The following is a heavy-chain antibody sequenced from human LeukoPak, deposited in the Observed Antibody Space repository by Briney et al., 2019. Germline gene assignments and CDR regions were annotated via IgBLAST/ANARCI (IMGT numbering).Heavy chain of an antibody. J-gene: IGHJ4*02. CDR2: INHSGST. CDR3: ARGRWFGYSYGYWY. V-gene: IGHV4-34*01. CDR1: GGSFSGYY. Sequence: PSETLSLTCAVYGGSFSGYYWSWIRQPPGRGLEWIGEINHSGSTNYNPSLKSRVTISVDTSKNQFSLKLSSVTAADTAVYYCARGRWFGYSYGYWYWGQGTLVTVSS. D-gene: IGHD5-18*01.